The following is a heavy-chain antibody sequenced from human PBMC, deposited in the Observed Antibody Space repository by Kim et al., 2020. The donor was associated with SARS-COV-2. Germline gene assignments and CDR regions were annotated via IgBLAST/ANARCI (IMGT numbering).Heavy chain of an antibody. CDR3: ARDQATRGFDP. Sequence: SETLSLTCAVSGGSISSSNWWSWVRQPPGKGLEWFGEIYHSGSTNYNPSLKSRVTISLDKSKNQFSQKLSSVTAADTAVYYCARDQATRGFDPWGQGTLVTVS. V-gene: IGHV4-4*02. J-gene: IGHJ5*02. CDR2: IYHSGST. CDR1: GGSISSSNW.